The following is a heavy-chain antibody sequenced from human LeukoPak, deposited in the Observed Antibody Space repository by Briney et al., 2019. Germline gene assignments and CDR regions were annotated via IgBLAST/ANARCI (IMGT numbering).Heavy chain of an antibody. CDR2: ISYSGST. J-gene: IGHJ5*02. Sequence: PSETLSLTCTVSGCSISNYYWSWIRQPPGKGLEWVGYISYSGSTNYNASLQSRVTISLDTSKNQFSLKLTSVTAAETAVYYCARGGQQLVRSWFDPWGQGTLVIVSS. CDR1: GCSISNYY. V-gene: IGHV4-59*12. D-gene: IGHD6-13*01. CDR3: ARGGQQLVRSWFDP.